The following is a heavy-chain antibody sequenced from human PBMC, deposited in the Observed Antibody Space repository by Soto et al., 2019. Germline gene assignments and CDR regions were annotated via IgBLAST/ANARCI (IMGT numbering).Heavy chain of an antibody. CDR3: ARDNWNSY. V-gene: IGHV3-74*01. CDR1: GFTFSSYW. Sequence: EVQLVESGGGLVQPGGSVRLSCAASGFTFSSYWMHWVRQAPGKGLMWVSRIHNDGSTTRYADSVKGPFTISRDNAKNTLELQMSSLRVEDTAVYYCARDNWNSYWGQGTLVTVSS. CDR2: IHNDGSTT. J-gene: IGHJ4*01. D-gene: IGHD1-7*01.